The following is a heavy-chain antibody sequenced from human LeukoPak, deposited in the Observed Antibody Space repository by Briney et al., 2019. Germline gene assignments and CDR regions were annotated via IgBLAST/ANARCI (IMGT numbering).Heavy chain of an antibody. CDR1: GFSFSDSY. D-gene: IGHD4/OR15-4a*01. CDR3: ARDPDYGDPY. CDR2: ITSSGTTT. Sequence: GGSLRLSCSAAGFSFSDSYMSWFRLSPEKGLEWIAYITSSGTTTEYADSVKGRFTISRVNAKNSLYLQMNSLRPEDTAVYYCARDPDYGDPYWGQGTLVTVSS. J-gene: IGHJ4*02. V-gene: IGHV3-11*01.